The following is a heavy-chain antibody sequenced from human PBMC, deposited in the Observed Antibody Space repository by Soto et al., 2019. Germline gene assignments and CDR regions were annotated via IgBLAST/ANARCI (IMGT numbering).Heavy chain of an antibody. CDR2: TRSKTYGYAT. J-gene: IGHJ4*02. Sequence: GGSLRLSCATSGFTFSGSTIHWVRQASGKGLEWVGRTRSKTYGYATAYAASVKGRFTISRDDSQSTAYLQMNSLKTEDTAVYYCARDYTGSYFWGQGTLVTV. V-gene: IGHV3-73*01. CDR3: ARDYTGSYF. D-gene: IGHD1-26*01. CDR1: GFTFSGST.